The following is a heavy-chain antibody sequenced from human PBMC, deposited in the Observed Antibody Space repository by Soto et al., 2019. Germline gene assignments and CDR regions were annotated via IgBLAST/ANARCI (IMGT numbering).Heavy chain of an antibody. CDR2: ISYDGSAK. CDR1: GFIFSSYG. J-gene: IGHJ5*02. V-gene: IGHV3-30*18. CDR3: ANSDPRMYNA. D-gene: IGHD1-1*01. Sequence: QVQLVESGGGVVQPGRSLRLSCAASGFIFSSYGMHWVRQAPGKGLEWVAVISYDGSAKYYADSVKGRFTISRDNSKNPLYLQMNSLRGEDTAVYYCANSDPRMYNAWGQGTLVTVSS.